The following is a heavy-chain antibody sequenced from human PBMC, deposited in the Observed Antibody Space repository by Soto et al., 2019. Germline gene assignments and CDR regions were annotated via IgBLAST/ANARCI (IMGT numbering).Heavy chain of an antibody. CDR1: GVNIGGYG. V-gene: IGHV3-33*06. J-gene: IGHJ3*02. CDR2: ISCGGSNK. CDR3: AKGGYGDYEPFDI. D-gene: IGHD4-17*01. Sequence: GGFMRHWCAAAGVNIGGYGMHWVRQDPGKGLEWVAAISCGGSNKYYADSVKGRFTISRDNSKNTLYLQMNSLRAEDTAVYYYAKGGYGDYEPFDIWGQGTMVTVSS.